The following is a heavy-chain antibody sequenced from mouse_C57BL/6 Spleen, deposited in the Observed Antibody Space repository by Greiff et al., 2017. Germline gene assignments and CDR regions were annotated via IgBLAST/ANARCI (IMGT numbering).Heavy chain of an antibody. CDR1: GYTFTDHT. D-gene: IGHD2-3*01. CDR3: ARGGYDVFYYYAMDY. Sequence: VQLQQSDAELVKPGASVTISCKVSGYTFTDHTIHWMKQRPEQGLEWIGYIYPRDGSTKYNEKVKGKATFTADKSSSTAYMQLNSLTSEDSAVYFCARGGYDVFYYYAMDYWGQGTSVTVSS. V-gene: IGHV1-78*01. J-gene: IGHJ4*01. CDR2: IYPRDGST.